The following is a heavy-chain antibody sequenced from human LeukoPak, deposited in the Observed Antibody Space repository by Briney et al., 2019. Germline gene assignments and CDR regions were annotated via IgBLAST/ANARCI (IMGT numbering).Heavy chain of an antibody. Sequence: SETLSLTCAVYGGSFSGYYWSWIRQPPGKGLEWIGEINHSGSTNYNPSLKSRVTISVDTSKNQFSLKLSSVTAADTAVYYCARGLVVGRYYYYGMDVWGQGTTVTVSS. J-gene: IGHJ6*02. CDR1: GGSFSGYY. CDR3: ARGLVVGRYYYYGMDV. CDR2: INHSGST. D-gene: IGHD1-26*01. V-gene: IGHV4-34*01.